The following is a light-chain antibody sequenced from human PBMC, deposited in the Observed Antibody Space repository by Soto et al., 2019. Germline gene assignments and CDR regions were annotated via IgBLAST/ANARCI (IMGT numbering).Light chain of an antibody. J-gene: IGKJ3*01. CDR2: KAS. CDR3: QQYNNWPFT. Sequence: IQMTQSPSTLSASVGDTVTISCRASQSFSSWLAWYQQKPGKAPKLLIYKASSLQSGVPSRFSGSGSGTEFTLTISSLQPDDFATYYCQQYNNWPFTFGPGTKVDIK. CDR1: QSFSSW. V-gene: IGKV1-5*03.